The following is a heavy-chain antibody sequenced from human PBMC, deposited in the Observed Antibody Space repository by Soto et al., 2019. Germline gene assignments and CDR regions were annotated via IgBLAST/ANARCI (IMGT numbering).Heavy chain of an antibody. V-gene: IGHV4-30-4*01. Sequence: QVQLQESGPGLVKPSETLSLTCSVSGDSISVGEYYWSWIRQPPGKGLEWIGYIYNNGYTDYNPSLQSRVSMSVDTSKNQLFLKLNSVTAADTAVYYCARENCGGGDCSTIDYWGQGTLVTVSS. CDR1: GDSISVGEYY. J-gene: IGHJ4*02. CDR3: ARENCGGGDCSTIDY. D-gene: IGHD2-21*02. CDR2: IYNNGYT.